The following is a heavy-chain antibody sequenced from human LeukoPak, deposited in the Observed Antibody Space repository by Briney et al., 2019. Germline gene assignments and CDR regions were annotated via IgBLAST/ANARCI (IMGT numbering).Heavy chain of an antibody. CDR3: ARGLDSSGYYLDY. D-gene: IGHD3-22*01. Sequence: TGGSLRLSCAASGFTFSSYWMHWVRQASGKGLEWVSVIGRYGGDIQYADSVKGRFTISRDNSKNTLYLQMNSLRAEDTAVYYCARGLDSSGYYLDYWGQGTLVTVSS. V-gene: IGHV3-NL1*01. CDR2: IGRYGGDI. J-gene: IGHJ4*02. CDR1: GFTFSSYW.